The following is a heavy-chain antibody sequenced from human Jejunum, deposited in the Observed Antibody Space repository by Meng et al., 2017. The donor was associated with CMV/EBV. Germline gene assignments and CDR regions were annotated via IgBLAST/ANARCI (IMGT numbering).Heavy chain of an antibody. V-gene: IGHV3-15*01. D-gene: IGHD1-1*01. Sequence: SGFTLKNAWMSLVRQAPGEGLEWVGRIKSKSDGGAIDYAAPVRGRFTISRDDSENMLYLQMSSLKTEDTAVYFCTTDRREGTNQQFDFWGQGTLVTVSS. CDR2: IKSKSDGGAI. CDR1: GFTLKNAW. CDR3: TTDRREGTNQQFDF. J-gene: IGHJ4*02.